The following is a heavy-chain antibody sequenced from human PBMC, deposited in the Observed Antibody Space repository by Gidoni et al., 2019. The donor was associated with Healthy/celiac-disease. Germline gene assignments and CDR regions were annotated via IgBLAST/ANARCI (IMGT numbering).Heavy chain of an antibody. CDR3: ARLSARERQTDKDDY. D-gene: IGHD1-26*01. CDR2: IYYSGST. J-gene: IGHJ4*02. CDR1: GGSISSSSYY. Sequence: LQLQEAGPGLVKPSEPLSLTCTVSGGSISSSSYYWGWIRQPPGKGLEWIGSIYYSGSTYYNPSLKSRVTISVDTSKNQFSLKLSSVTAADTAVYYCARLSARERQTDKDDYWGQGTLVTVSS. V-gene: IGHV4-39*01.